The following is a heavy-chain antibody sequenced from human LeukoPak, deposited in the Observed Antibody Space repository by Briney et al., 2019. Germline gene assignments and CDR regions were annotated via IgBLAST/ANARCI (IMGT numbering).Heavy chain of an antibody. Sequence: SETLSLTCAVYGGSFSGYYWTWIRQPPGKGLEWIGEINHSGSTNYNPSLKSRVTISVDTSKNQFSLKLFSVPAADTAVYYCARGCSSFGYYMDVWGKGTTVTVSS. V-gene: IGHV4-34*01. CDR1: GGSFSGYY. CDR3: ARGCSSFGYYMDV. D-gene: IGHD6-6*01. CDR2: INHSGST. J-gene: IGHJ6*03.